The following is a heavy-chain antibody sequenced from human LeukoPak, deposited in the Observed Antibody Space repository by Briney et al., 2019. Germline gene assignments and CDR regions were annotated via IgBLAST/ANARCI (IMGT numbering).Heavy chain of an antibody. J-gene: IGHJ4*02. CDR3: ARGIAAAGTAFDY. V-gene: IGHV4-34*01. CDR1: GRSFSGYY. Sequence: PETLSLTCAVYGRSFSGYYWSWIRQPPGKGLEWIGEINHSGSTNYNPSLKSRVTISVDTSKNQFSLKLSSVTAADTAVYYCARGIAAAGTAFDYWGQGTLVTVSS. D-gene: IGHD6-13*01. CDR2: INHSGST.